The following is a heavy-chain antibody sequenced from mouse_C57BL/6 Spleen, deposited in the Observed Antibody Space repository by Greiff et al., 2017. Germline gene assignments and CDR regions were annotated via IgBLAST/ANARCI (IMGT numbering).Heavy chain of an antibody. V-gene: IGHV1-72*01. Sequence: VQLQQSGAELVKPGASVKLSCKASGYTFTSYWMHWVKQRPGRGLEWIGRIDPNSGGTKYNEKFKSKATLTADKPSSPAYMQLSSLTSEDSAVYYCARGGLRGYWYFDVWGTGTTVTVSS. D-gene: IGHD2-4*01. CDR3: ARGGLRGYWYFDV. CDR1: GYTFTSYW. CDR2: IDPNSGGT. J-gene: IGHJ1*03.